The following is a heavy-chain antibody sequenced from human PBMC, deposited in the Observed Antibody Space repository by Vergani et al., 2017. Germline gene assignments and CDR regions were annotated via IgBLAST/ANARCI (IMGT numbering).Heavy chain of an antibody. J-gene: IGHJ4*02. Sequence: QVQLVQSGAEVKKPGASMKVSCKASGYTFTDYYVHWVRQAPGQGLGWMGWIDPNSGGTNYAQKFQGRVTMTRDTSINKVYMDLGRLRSDDTAVYYCARGTPLVLAGIVDYWGQGTLATVSS. CDR3: ARGTPLVLAGIVDY. V-gene: IGHV1-2*02. CDR1: GYTFTDYY. CDR2: IDPNSGGT. D-gene: IGHD3-3*02.